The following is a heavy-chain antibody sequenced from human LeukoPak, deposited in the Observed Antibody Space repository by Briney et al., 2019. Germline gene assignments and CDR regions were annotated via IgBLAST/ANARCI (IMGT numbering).Heavy chain of an antibody. CDR1: GFTFSSCT. CDR2: ISGSGGNT. CDR3: AREDRITMVAVVYFDY. V-gene: IGHV3-23*01. Sequence: GGSLRLSCAASGFTFSSCTISWVRQPPGKGLEWVSAISGSGGNTYYADSVKGRFTISRDNSKNTLFLQMNRLRAEDTAVYYCAREDRITMVAVVYFDYWGQGSLVTVSS. D-gene: IGHD3-22*01. J-gene: IGHJ4*02.